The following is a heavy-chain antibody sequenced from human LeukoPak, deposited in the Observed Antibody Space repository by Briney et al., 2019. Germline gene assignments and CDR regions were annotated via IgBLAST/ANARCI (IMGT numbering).Heavy chain of an antibody. D-gene: IGHD6-13*01. J-gene: IGHJ4*02. CDR3: ARQGVSWYYFDY. Sequence: ASVRVSCKASGGTFSIYAISWVRQAPGQGLEWMGGIIPIFGTANYAQKFQGRVTITADESTSTAYMELSSLRSEDTAVYYCARQGVSWYYFDYWGQGTLVTVSS. CDR1: GGTFSIYA. CDR2: IIPIFGTA. V-gene: IGHV1-69*13.